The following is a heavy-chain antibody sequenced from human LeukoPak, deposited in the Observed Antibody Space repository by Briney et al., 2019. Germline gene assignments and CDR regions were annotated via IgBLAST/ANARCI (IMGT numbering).Heavy chain of an antibody. J-gene: IGHJ5*02. CDR2: ISSSGTTI. CDR1: GFTFSNYE. D-gene: IGHD3-10*01. CDR3: ARDWIGWSFDP. Sequence: GGSLRLSCAASGFTFSNYEMNWVRQAPGKGLEWVSYISSSGTTIKYADSVKGRFTISRDNAKNTLYLQMNSLRAEDTAVYYCARDWIGWSFDPWGQGTLVTVSS. V-gene: IGHV3-48*03.